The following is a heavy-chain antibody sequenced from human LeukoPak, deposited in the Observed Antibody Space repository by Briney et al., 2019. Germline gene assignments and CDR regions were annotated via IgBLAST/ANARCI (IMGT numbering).Heavy chain of an antibody. CDR1: GGSFSGYY. V-gene: IGHV4-34*01. J-gene: IGHJ4*02. Sequence: PSETLSLTCAAYGGSFSGYYWSWIRQPPGKGLEWIGEINHSGSTNYNPSLKSRVTISVDTSKNQFSLKLSSVTAADTAVYYCARGPAGLVPFDYWGQGTLVTVSS. D-gene: IGHD1-14*01. CDR2: INHSGST. CDR3: ARGPAGLVPFDY.